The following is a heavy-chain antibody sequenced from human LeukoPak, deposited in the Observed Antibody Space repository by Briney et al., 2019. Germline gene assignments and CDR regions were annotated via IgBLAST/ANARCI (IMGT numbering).Heavy chain of an antibody. CDR1: GFTFSDYA. CDR3: TRGSQDYGDYRSYYYYGMDV. D-gene: IGHD4-17*01. J-gene: IGHJ6*04. Sequence: GGSLRLSCTASGFTFSDYAMSWLRQAPGKGLEGLGFIRSKAYGGTTEYAASVKGRFTISRDDSKSIAYLQMNSLKTEDTAVYYCTRGSQDYGDYRSYYYYGMDVWGKGTTVTVSS. CDR2: IRSKAYGGTT. V-gene: IGHV3-49*03.